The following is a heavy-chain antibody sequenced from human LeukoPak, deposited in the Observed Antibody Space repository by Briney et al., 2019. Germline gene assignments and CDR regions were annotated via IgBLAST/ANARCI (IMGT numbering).Heavy chain of an antibody. D-gene: IGHD7-27*01. Sequence: PGRSLRLSCAASGFTFGSYAMHWVRQAPGKGLEWVAVISYDGSNKYYADSVKGRFTISRDNSKNTLYLQMNSLRAEDTAVYYCARDRDPGAFDIWGQGTMVTVSS. V-gene: IGHV3-30-3*01. CDR1: GFTFGSYA. CDR3: ARDRDPGAFDI. CDR2: ISYDGSNK. J-gene: IGHJ3*02.